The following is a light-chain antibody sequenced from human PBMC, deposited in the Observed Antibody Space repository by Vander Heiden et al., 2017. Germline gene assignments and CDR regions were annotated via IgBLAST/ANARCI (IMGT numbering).Light chain of an antibody. CDR3: MQGKQTPVT. CDR2: LGS. J-gene: IGKJ5*01. CDR1: RSLLHVSGDNL. V-gene: IGKV2-28*01. Sequence: VMPKPPPPWPVTPGEPASISCRSSRSLLHVSGDNLLQWYLQTPGQSPQVLIYLGSKRASGVPDRFSGSESGTEFTLKISRVEAEDVGIYYCMQGKQTPVTFGQGTRLEIK.